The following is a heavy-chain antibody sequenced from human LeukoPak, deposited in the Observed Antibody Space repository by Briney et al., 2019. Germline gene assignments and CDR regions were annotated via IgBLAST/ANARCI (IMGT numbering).Heavy chain of an antibody. CDR3: AGGDTGYSSGWYP. Sequence: SVKVSCKASGGTFSSYAISWVRQAPGQGLEWIGGIIPIFGTANYAQKFQGRVTITTDESTSTAYMELSSLRSEDTAVYYCAGGDTGYSSGWYPWGQGTLVTVSS. CDR2: IIPIFGTA. CDR1: GGTFSSYA. J-gene: IGHJ5*02. V-gene: IGHV1-69*05. D-gene: IGHD6-19*01.